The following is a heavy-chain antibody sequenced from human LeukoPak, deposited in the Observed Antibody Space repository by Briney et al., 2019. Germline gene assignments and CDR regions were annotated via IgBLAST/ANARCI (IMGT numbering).Heavy chain of an antibody. Sequence: GGSLRLSCAASGFTFCSYSMNWVRQAPGEGRVWVSYISSSRSTIYYADSVRGRFTISRDNAKNSLYMQMNSLRAEDTAVYYCARGEAAAGMYYYMDVGGKGTTVTVPS. V-gene: IGHV3-48*01. CDR3: ARGEAAAGMYYYMDV. CDR2: ISSSRSTI. D-gene: IGHD6-13*01. CDR1: GFTFCSYS. J-gene: IGHJ6*03.